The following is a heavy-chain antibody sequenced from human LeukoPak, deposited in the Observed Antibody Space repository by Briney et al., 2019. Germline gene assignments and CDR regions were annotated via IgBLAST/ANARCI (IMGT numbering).Heavy chain of an antibody. CDR3: ARESSSSWYYFDY. Sequence: GASVKVSCKASGYTFTSYDINWVRQATGQGLEWMGWMNPNSGNTGYAQKFQGRVTMTRDTSISTAYMELSRLRSDDTAVYYCARESSSSWYYFDYWGQGTLVTVSS. V-gene: IGHV1-8*01. D-gene: IGHD6-13*01. CDR1: GYTFTSYD. J-gene: IGHJ4*02. CDR2: MNPNSGNT.